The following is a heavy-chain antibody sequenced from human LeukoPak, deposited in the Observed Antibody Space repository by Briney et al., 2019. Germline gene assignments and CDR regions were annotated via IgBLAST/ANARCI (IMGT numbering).Heavy chain of an antibody. V-gene: IGHV3-30*18. D-gene: IGHD6-19*01. CDR1: GFTFSSYG. Sequence: PGGSLRLSCAASGFTFSSYGMQWVRQAPGKGLEWVAVISYDGSNKYYADSVKGRFTISRDNSKNTLYLQMNSLRAEDTAVYYCAKNQRKQWLVLGYYYYGMDVWGQGTTVTVSS. CDR3: AKNQRKQWLVLGYYYYGMDV. J-gene: IGHJ6*02. CDR2: ISYDGSNK.